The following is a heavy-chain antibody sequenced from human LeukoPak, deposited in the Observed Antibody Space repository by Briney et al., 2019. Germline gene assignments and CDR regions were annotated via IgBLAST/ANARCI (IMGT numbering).Heavy chain of an antibody. CDR3: AKLASLCTSSSCVRGGFDY. CDR2: VSGSGRIT. J-gene: IGHJ4*02. V-gene: IGHV3-23*01. Sequence: PGGSLRLSCTASGFTFSNHAMTWVRQAPGKGLEWVSAVSGSGRITYYAESVKGRFTIFRDNSKNTLFLQMNSLRAEDTAKYYCAKLASLCTSSSCVRGGFDYWGQGALVTVSS. CDR1: GFTFSNHA. D-gene: IGHD2-2*01.